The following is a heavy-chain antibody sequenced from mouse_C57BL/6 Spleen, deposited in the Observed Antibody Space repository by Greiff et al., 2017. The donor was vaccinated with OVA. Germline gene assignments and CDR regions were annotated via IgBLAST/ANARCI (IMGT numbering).Heavy chain of an antibody. J-gene: IGHJ3*01. V-gene: IGHV1-18*01. CDR3: ARGDYYGSSDGFAY. Sequence: EVQLQQSGPELVKPGASVKIPCKASGYTFTDYNMDWVKQSHGKSLEWIGDINPNNGGTIYNQKFKGKATLTVDKSSSTAYMELRSLTSEDTAVYYCARGDYYGSSDGFAYWGQGTLGTVSA. D-gene: IGHD1-1*01. CDR2: INPNNGGT. CDR1: GYTFTDYN.